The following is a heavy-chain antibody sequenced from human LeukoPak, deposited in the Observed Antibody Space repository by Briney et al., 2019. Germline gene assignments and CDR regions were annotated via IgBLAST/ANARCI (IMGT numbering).Heavy chain of an antibody. V-gene: IGHV3-21*01. CDR3: ARPGIAAAGDFDY. CDR1: GFTFSSYT. CDR2: ISSSSSYI. J-gene: IGHJ4*02. Sequence: PGGSLRLSCAASGFTFSSYTMNWVRQAPGKGLEWVSSISSSSSYIYYADSVKGRFTTSRDNAKNSLYLQMNSLRVEDTAVYYCARPGIAAAGDFDYWGQGTLVTVSS. D-gene: IGHD6-13*01.